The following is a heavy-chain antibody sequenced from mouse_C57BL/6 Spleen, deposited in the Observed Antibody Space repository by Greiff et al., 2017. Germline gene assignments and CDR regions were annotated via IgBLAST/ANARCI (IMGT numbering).Heavy chain of an antibody. CDR3: ARTYDSYFNFEY. D-gene: IGHD2-3*01. V-gene: IGHV7-3*01. J-gene: IGHJ2*01. Sequence: EVKLVESGGGLVQPGGSLSLSCAASGFTFTDYYMSWVRQPPGKALEWLGFIRNKANGYTTEYSASVKGRFTISRDNSQSILYLQMNALRAEDSATYYGARTYDSYFNFEYWGQGTTLTVSS. CDR1: GFTFTDYY. CDR2: IRNKANGYTT.